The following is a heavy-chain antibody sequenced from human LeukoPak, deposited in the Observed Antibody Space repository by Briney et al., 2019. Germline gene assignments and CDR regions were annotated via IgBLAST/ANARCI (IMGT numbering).Heavy chain of an antibody. V-gene: IGHV3-23*01. J-gene: IGHJ4*02. CDR1: GFTFSSYA. CDR3: AKDRGVRPRESKFDY. Sequence: GGSLRLSCAASGFTFSSYAMSWVRQAPGKGLEWVSAISGSGGSTYYADSVKGRFTISRDNSKNTLYLQMNSLRAEDTAVYYCAKDRGVRPRESKFDYWGQGTLVTVSS. CDR2: ISGSGGST. D-gene: IGHD3-10*01.